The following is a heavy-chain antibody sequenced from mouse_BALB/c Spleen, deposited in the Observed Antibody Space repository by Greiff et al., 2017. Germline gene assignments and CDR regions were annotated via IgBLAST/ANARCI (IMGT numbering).Heavy chain of an antibody. J-gene: IGHJ1*01. CDR2: IYPSDSYT. CDR1: GYTFTSYW. CDR3: ASNGKDWYFDV. D-gene: IGHD2-1*01. Sequence: VQLQQPGAELVRPGASVKLSCKASGYTFTSYWINWVKQRPGQGLEWIGNIYPSDSYTNYNQKFKDKATLTVDKSSSTAYMQLSSPTSEDSAVYYCASNGKDWYFDVWGAGTTVTVSS. V-gene: IGHV1-69*02.